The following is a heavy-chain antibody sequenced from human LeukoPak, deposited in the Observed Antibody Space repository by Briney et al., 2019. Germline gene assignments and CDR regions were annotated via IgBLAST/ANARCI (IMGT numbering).Heavy chain of an antibody. CDR1: GFTFSSYA. Sequence: GGSLRLSCAASGFTFSSYAMSWVRQAPGKGLEWVSAISGSGGSTYYADSVKGRFTIPRDNSKNTLYLQMNSLRAEDTAVYYCAKVSGYYGSGSYSSYWGQGTLVTVSS. CDR3: AKVSGYYGSGSYSSY. D-gene: IGHD3-10*01. V-gene: IGHV3-23*01. CDR2: ISGSGGST. J-gene: IGHJ4*02.